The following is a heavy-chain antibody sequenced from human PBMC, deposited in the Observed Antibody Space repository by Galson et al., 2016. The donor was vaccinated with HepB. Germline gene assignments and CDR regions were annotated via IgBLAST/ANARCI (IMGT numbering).Heavy chain of an antibody. CDR3: AKDLFAVMD. V-gene: IGHV3-23*01. D-gene: IGHD6-19*01. J-gene: IGHJ4*02. Sequence: SLRLSCAASGFTFSSYAMSWVRQAPGRGLEWVSGTRGSGGDTYYADSVKGRFTISRDNSKNMVYLQMNSLRVDDTAVYYCAKDLFAVMDWGQGTLVTVSS. CDR1: GFTFSSYA. CDR2: TRGSGGDT.